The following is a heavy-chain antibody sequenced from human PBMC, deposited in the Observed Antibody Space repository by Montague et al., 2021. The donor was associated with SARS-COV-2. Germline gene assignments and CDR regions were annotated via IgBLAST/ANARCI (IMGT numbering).Heavy chain of an antibody. CDR1: GTSINTHY. J-gene: IGHJ4*02. CDR3: ARERGRTIDY. Sequence: SETLSLTCSVSGTSINTHYWAWIRQPPGKGLELIAYIHSSGSTNYKPSLQSRVNISMDMSKNQVSLSLPSVTGADTAVSHCARERGRTIDYWGRGTLVTVSS. CDR2: IHSSGST. D-gene: IGHD2-2*01. V-gene: IGHV4-59*11.